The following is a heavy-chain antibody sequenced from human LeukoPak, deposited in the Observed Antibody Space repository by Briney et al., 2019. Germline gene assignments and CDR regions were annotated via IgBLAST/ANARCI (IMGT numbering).Heavy chain of an antibody. CDR1: GFTFSSYW. J-gene: IGHJ6*03. D-gene: IGHD1-14*01. CDR3: ARDNPRSYFYYMDV. V-gene: IGHV3-7*01. CDR2: IKQDGSEK. Sequence: GGSLRLSCAASGFTFSSYWMSWVRQAPGKGLEWVANIKQDGSEKYYVDSVKGRFTISRDNAQNSLYLQMNSLRAEDTAVYYRARDNPRSYFYYMDVWGKGTTVTVSS.